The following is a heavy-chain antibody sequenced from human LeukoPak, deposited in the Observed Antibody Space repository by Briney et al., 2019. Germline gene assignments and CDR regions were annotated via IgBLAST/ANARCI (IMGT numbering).Heavy chain of an antibody. J-gene: IGHJ5*02. CDR3: ARSDYDSSGYYQNNWFDP. V-gene: IGHV3-23*01. CDR1: GFTFSSYA. CDR2: ISGSGGST. D-gene: IGHD3-22*01. Sequence: GGSLRLSCAASGFTFSSYAMSWVRQAPGKGLEWVSAISGSGGSTYYADSVKGRFTISRDNAKNSLYLQMNSLRDEDTAVYYCARSDYDSSGYYQNNWFDPWGQGTLVTVSS.